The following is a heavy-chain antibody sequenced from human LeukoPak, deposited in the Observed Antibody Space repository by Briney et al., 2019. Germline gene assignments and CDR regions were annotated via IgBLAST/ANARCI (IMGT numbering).Heavy chain of an antibody. J-gene: IGHJ4*02. CDR1: GFTFSSYA. Sequence: GGSLRLSCAASGFTFSSYAMSWVRQAPGKGLEWVSAISGSGGSTYYADSVKGRFTISRDNPKNTLYLQMNSLRAEDTAVYYCAKQNYYDSSGYYPLPYYFDYWGQGTLVTVSS. V-gene: IGHV3-23*01. D-gene: IGHD3-22*01. CDR2: ISGSGGST. CDR3: AKQNYYDSSGYYPLPYYFDY.